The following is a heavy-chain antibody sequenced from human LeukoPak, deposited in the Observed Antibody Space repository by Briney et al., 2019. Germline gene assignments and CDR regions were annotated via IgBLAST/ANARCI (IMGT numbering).Heavy chain of an antibody. Sequence: GGSLRLSCVGSGFTFSDYAIHWVRQAPGKGLEWVAVSAHDEVGKQFADSVKGRLTLSRDNSRDSVHLQMNRLRDEDTAVYYCAKDRGYGEHEPFESWGQGSLVTVSS. V-gene: IGHV3-30*18. CDR1: GFTFSDYA. D-gene: IGHD4/OR15-4a*01. J-gene: IGHJ4*02. CDR2: SAHDEVGK. CDR3: AKDRGYGEHEPFES.